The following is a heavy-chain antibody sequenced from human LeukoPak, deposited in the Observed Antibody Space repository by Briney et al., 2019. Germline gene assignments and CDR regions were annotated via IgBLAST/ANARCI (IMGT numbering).Heavy chain of an antibody. J-gene: IGHJ4*02. CDR1: GFTYHIYA. D-gene: IGHD3-22*01. V-gene: IGHV3-23*01. Sequence: GGSLRLSCAASGFTYHIYAMSWVRQAPGKGLEWVSAISGSGGSTYYADSVKGRFTISRDNSKNTLYLQMNSLRAEDTAVYYCAKVGYYDSSGYSSPYYFDYWGQGTLVTVSS. CDR2: ISGSGGST. CDR3: AKVGYYDSSGYSSPYYFDY.